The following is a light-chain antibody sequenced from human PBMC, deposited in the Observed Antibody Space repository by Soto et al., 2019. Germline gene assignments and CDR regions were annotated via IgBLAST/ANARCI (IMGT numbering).Light chain of an antibody. J-gene: IGKJ1*01. Sequence: IVMTHSPSTLSVSPLERATLSCMSSQSVSSNLAWYQQKPGQAPRLLIYGASTRATGIPARFSGSGSGTEFTLTISSLQSEDFAVYYCQQYNNWPPWTFGQGTKVDTK. CDR1: QSVSSN. CDR3: QQYNNWPPWT. V-gene: IGKV3-15*01. CDR2: GAS.